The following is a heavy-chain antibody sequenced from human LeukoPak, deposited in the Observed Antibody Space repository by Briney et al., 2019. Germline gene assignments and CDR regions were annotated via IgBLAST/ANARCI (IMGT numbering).Heavy chain of an antibody. Sequence: SETLSLTCTVSGGSISSYYWSWIRQPPGKGLEWIGYIYYSGSTNYNPSLKSRVTTSVDTSKNQFSLKLSSVTAADTAVYYCARLTAVNWYFDLWGRGTLVTVSS. CDR2: IYYSGST. J-gene: IGHJ2*01. CDR1: GGSISSYY. D-gene: IGHD5-18*01. CDR3: ARLTAVNWYFDL. V-gene: IGHV4-59*01.